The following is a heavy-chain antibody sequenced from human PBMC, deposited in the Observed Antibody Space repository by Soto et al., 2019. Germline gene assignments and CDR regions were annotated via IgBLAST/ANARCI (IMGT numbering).Heavy chain of an antibody. D-gene: IGHD6-6*01. CDR2: ISISGGDT. CDR1: GFTFTTYA. CDR3: AKDLYSTSSRSGSPFDY. Sequence: PGGSLRLSCAASGFTFTTYAMNWVRQAPGKGLEWVSAISISGGDTYYPNSVKGRFTVSRDNSKNTLCLQMNSLRADDTAVYYCAKDLYSTSSRSGSPFDYWGQGTLVTVSS. J-gene: IGHJ4*02. V-gene: IGHV3-23*01.